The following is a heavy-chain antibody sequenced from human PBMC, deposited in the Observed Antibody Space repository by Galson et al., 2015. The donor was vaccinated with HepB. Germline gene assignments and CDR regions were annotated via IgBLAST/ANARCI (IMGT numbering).Heavy chain of an antibody. J-gene: IGHJ6*02. CDR3: ARDPTVVTPDLYYYYYGMDV. V-gene: IGHV3-30-3*01. D-gene: IGHD4-23*01. Sequence: SLRLSCAASGFTFSSYAMHWVRQAPGKGLEWVAVISYDGSNKYYADSVKGRFTISRDNSKNTLYLQMNSLRAEDTAVYYCARDPTVVTPDLYYYYYGMDVWGQGTTVTVSS. CDR2: ISYDGSNK. CDR1: GFTFSSYA.